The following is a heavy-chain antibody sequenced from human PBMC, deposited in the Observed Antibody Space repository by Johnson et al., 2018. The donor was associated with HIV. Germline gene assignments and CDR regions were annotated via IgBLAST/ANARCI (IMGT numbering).Heavy chain of an antibody. D-gene: IGHD4-23*01. CDR3: ARVILDYGGNPRSNAFDI. J-gene: IGHJ3*02. CDR2: ISYDGSNK. V-gene: IGHV3-30*04. Sequence: QVQLVESGGGVVQPGRSQRLSCAASGFTFSSYAMHWVRQAPGKGLEWVAVISYDGSNKYYADSVKGRFTISRDNSKNTLSLQMNSLRAEDTAVYYCARVILDYGGNPRSNAFDIWGQGTMVTVSS. CDR1: GFTFSSYA.